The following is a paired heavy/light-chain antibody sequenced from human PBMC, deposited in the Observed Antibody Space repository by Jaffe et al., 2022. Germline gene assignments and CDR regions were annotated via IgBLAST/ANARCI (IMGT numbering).Heavy chain of an antibody. D-gene: IGHD3-9*01. CDR1: GFTFSSSA. CDR2: IDTGDYYT. CDR3: AKGGISMTGCVQ. J-gene: IGHJ4*02. Sequence: EVQLLESGGGWVQPGGSLRLSCTASGFTFSSSAMTWVRQAPGRGLEWVSSIDTGDYYTYYADSLRGRFTISRDNSKNTVYLQMNSLSAADTALYYCAKGGISMTGCVQWGQGTLVTVSS. V-gene: IGHV3-23*01.
Light chain of an antibody. CDR1: SSNIGSNY. V-gene: IGLV1-51*01. Sequence: QSVLTQPPSVSAAPGQKVTISCSGSSSNIGSNYVSWYQQLPGTAPKLLISENSERPSGVPDRFSASKSGTSATLGITGLQTGDEADYYCGTWDSSVSAGIFGGGTKLTVL. CDR2: ENS. J-gene: IGLJ2*01. CDR3: GTWDSSVSAGI.